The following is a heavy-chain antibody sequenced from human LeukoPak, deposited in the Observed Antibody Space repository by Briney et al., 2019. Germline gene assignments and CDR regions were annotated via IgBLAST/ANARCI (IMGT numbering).Heavy chain of an antibody. V-gene: IGHV1-69*01. CDR2: IIPIFGRA. J-gene: IGHJ4*02. D-gene: IGHD5-12*01. CDR1: VGTVTSYA. Sequence: SGKVSCKAAVGTVTSYAISWGRQAPGQGLGWEGGIIPIFGRANYAQKFQGRVTITADEYRSTASMEQSSLRSDDTAVYYCARVGDSGYDLDSFDYWGPGTLVTVSS. CDR3: ARVGDSGYDLDSFDY.